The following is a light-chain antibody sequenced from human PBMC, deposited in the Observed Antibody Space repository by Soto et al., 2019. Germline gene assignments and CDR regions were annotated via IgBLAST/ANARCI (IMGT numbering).Light chain of an antibody. CDR3: QQYGSSPPSST. CDR1: QRVSSGY. CDR2: GAS. V-gene: IGKV3-20*01. Sequence: EIALTQSPGTLSLSPGERATLSCSPSQRVSSGYLAWYPRKPGQAPRLLMYGASNRATDIPDRFSGRGSGTDFTLTISRLEPEDFAVYYCQQYGSSPPSSTFGQGTRLEIK. J-gene: IGKJ5*01.